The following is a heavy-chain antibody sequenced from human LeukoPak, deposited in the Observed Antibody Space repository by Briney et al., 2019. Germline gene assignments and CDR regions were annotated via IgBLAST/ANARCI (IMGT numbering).Heavy chain of an antibody. V-gene: IGHV3-21*01. CDR1: GFTFSDYN. J-gene: IGHJ4*02. CDR2: ITSSGSHI. D-gene: IGHD1-14*01. Sequence: GGSLRLSCAASGFTFSDYNMNWVRQAPGKGLEWVSSITSSGSHIYYADSVRGRFTISRDNAKNSLYLQMNSLRAEDTAVYYCAKTGDYWGQGTLVTVSP. CDR3: AKTGDY.